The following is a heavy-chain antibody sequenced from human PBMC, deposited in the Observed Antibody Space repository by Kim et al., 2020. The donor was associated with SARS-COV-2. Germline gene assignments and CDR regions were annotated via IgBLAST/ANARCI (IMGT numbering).Heavy chain of an antibody. V-gene: IGHV3-21*01. J-gene: IGHJ4*02. CDR3: ARVGYSSGWKEGCYFDC. Sequence: VKGRLTCSRDNAKNTLYLQMNSLRAEDTAVYYCARVGYSSGWKEGCYFDCWGQGSLVTVSS. D-gene: IGHD6-19*01.